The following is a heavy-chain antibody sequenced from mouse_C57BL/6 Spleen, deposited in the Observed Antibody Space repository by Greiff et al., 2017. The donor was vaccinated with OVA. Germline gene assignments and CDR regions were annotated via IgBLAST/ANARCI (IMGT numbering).Heavy chain of an antibody. V-gene: IGHV5-4*01. Sequence: EVQLVESGGGLVKPGGSLKLSCAASGFTFSSYAMSWVRQTPEKWLEWVATISDGGSYTYYPDNVKGRFTISRDNAKNNLYLQMSHLKSEDTAMYYCARDHYYGSVTYWYFDVWGTGTTVTVSS. CDR3: ARDHYYGSVTYWYFDV. D-gene: IGHD1-1*01. CDR1: GFTFSSYA. J-gene: IGHJ1*03. CDR2: ISDGGSYT.